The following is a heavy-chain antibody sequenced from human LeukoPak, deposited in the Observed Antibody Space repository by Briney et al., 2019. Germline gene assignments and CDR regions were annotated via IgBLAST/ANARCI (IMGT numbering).Heavy chain of an antibody. CDR3: HGRAEVATIFSYQY. CDR1: GYTFTSYW. Sequence: GASLTLSFTGSGYTFTSYWIGWVRQMPGKGLEWMGIIYPGDSDTRYIPSFQGQVTISAINSSSPAYLLSSSLKASATAMSYFHGRAEVATIFSYQYWGQGNLVTVSS. V-gene: IGHV5-51*01. D-gene: IGHD5-24*01. CDR2: IYPGDSDT. J-gene: IGHJ4*02.